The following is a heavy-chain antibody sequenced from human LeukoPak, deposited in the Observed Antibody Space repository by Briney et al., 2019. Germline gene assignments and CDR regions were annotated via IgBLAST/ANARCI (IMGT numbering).Heavy chain of an antibody. Sequence: PSETLSLTCTLSGGSISNSYWSWIRQPPGKGLEWIGYVYSSGSTSYNPSLRSRVTISVDTSKNQFSLKLSSVTAADTAVCYCARQVAYGGNSVYFQHWGQGTLVTVSS. CDR3: ARQVAYGGNSVYFQH. J-gene: IGHJ1*01. V-gene: IGHV4-59*01. D-gene: IGHD4-23*01. CDR1: GGSISNSY. CDR2: VYSSGST.